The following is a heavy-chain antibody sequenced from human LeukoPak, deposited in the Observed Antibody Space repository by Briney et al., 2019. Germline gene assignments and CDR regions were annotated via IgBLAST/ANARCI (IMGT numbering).Heavy chain of an antibody. Sequence: PGGSLRLSCAASGFTFSSYSMNWVRQAPGKGLEWVSYISSSSSTIYYADSVKGRFTISRDNAKNSPYLQMNSLRAEDTAVYYCARDCNDILTGYLDYWGQGTLVTVSS. CDR1: GFTFSSYS. D-gene: IGHD3-9*01. CDR2: ISSSSSTI. V-gene: IGHV3-48*04. CDR3: ARDCNDILTGYLDY. J-gene: IGHJ4*02.